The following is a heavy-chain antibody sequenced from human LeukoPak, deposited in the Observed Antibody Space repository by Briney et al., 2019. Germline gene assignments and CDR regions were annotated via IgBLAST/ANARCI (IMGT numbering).Heavy chain of an antibody. V-gene: IGHV3-23*01. Sequence: PGGSLRLSCAASGFTFSSYAMSWARQAPGKGLEWVSAISGSGGSTYYADSVKGRFTISRDNSKNTLYLQMNSLRAEDTAVYYCAKDRITMIVVGHWFDPWGQGTLVTVSS. CDR3: AKDRITMIVVGHWFDP. D-gene: IGHD3-22*01. J-gene: IGHJ5*02. CDR1: GFTFSSYA. CDR2: ISGSGGST.